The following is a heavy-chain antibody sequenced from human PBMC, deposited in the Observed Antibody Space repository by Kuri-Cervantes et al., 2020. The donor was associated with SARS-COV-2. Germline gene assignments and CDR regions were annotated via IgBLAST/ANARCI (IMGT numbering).Heavy chain of an antibody. D-gene: IGHD3-10*01. V-gene: IGHV3-30*18. CDR3: AKDPGTMARGHYYYGMDV. CDR2: MSADESYK. J-gene: IGHJ6*02. Sequence: LSLTCAASGFSFRTHGMHWVRRASGRGLEWVAVMSADESYKNYGDSVKGRFTVSRDNSRNTLYLQMNSLRLEDTAVYYCAKDPGTMARGHYYYGMDVWGQGTTVTVSS. CDR1: GFSFRTHG.